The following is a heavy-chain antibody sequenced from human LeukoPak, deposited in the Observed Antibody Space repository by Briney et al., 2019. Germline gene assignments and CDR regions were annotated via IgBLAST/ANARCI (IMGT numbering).Heavy chain of an antibody. CDR3: ARGGARGGSCSFDY. J-gene: IGHJ4*02. V-gene: IGHV3-21*01. Sequence: GGSLRLSCAASGFTFSSYSMNWVRQAPGKGLEWVSSISSSSSYIYYADSVKGRFTISRDNAKNSLYLQMNSLSAEDTAVYYCARGGARGGSCSFDYWGQGTLVTVSS. CDR2: ISSSSSYI. D-gene: IGHD2-15*01. CDR1: GFTFSSYS.